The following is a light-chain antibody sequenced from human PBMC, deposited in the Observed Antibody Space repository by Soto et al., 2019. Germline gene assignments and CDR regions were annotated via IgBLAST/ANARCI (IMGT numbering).Light chain of an antibody. CDR2: DAS. CDR3: QQRNVWPPIT. CDR1: QSVRTS. Sequence: EVVMTQSPATLSLSPGERATLSCRVSQSVRTSLAWYQHKPGQAPRLVIYDASLRANGVPARFGGSGSGTDFTLTINSLEPEDFAVYYCQQRNVWPPITFGQGTRLEN. V-gene: IGKV3-11*01. J-gene: IGKJ5*01.